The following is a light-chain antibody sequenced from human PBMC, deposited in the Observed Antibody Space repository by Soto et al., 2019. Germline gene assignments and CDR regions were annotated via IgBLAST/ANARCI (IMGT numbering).Light chain of an antibody. CDR1: QSVSSY. J-gene: IGKJ5*01. CDR3: QQRSNWPIT. CDR2: DVS. Sequence: DIVLTQSPATLSLPPGEGATLSCRASQSVSSYLAGYQQKPGQAPRLLIYDVSKRATGIPARFSGSGSGTDFTLTISSLEPEDFAVYYCQQRSNWPITFGQGTRLEIK. V-gene: IGKV3-11*01.